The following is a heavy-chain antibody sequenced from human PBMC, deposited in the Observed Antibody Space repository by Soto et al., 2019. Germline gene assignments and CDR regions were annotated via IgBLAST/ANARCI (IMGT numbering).Heavy chain of an antibody. Sequence: GGSLRLSCAASGFTFSSYAMHWVRQAPGKGLEWVAVISYDGSNKYYADSVKGRFTISRDNSKNTLYLQMNSLRAEDTAVYYCARSIAVAGISNYYYYGMDVWGQGTTVTVS. CDR3: ARSIAVAGISNYYYYGMDV. J-gene: IGHJ6*02. V-gene: IGHV3-30-3*01. D-gene: IGHD6-19*01. CDR2: ISYDGSNK. CDR1: GFTFSSYA.